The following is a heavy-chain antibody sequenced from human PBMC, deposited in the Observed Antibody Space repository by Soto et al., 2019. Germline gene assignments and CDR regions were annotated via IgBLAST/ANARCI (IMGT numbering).Heavy chain of an antibody. CDR2: INHSGST. J-gene: IGHJ4*02. V-gene: IGHV4-34*01. D-gene: IGHD3-16*02. CDR3: ARGVRDYIWGSYRYSPSGFDY. Sequence: PSETLSLTCAVYGGSFSGYYLSWIRQPPGKGLEWIGEINHSGSTNYNPSLKSRVTISVDTSKNQFSLKLSSVTAADTAVYYCARGVRDYIWGSYRYSPSGFDYWGQGTLVTVSS. CDR1: GGSFSGYY.